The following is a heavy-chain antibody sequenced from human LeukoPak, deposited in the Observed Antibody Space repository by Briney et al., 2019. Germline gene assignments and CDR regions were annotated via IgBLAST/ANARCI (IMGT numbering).Heavy chain of an antibody. CDR2: ITPNNGGT. J-gene: IGHJ6*03. Sequence: WASVKVSCKASGYTFTGYYVHWVRSAPGQGLEWMGWITPNNGGTNYAQGFQGRVTMTWDTSITTAYMELGGVTSDDTAVYFCATSYSQVTTGACYYMDVWGKGSTVTVSS. V-gene: IGHV1-2*02. CDR3: ATSYSQVTTGACYYMDV. CDR1: GYTFTGYY. D-gene: IGHD1-1*01.